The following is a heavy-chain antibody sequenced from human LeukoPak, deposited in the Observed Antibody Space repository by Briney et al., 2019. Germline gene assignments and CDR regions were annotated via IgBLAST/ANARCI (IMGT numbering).Heavy chain of an antibody. J-gene: IGHJ4*02. D-gene: IGHD6-13*01. V-gene: IGHV3-48*01. CDR2: ISSSSSTI. CDR1: GFTFSSYS. CDR3: ARDEGGRTSSFPFDY. Sequence: PGGSLRLSCAASGFTFSSYSMNWVRQAPGKGLEWVSYISSSSSTIYYADSVKGRFTISRDNAKNSLYLQMNSLRAEDTAVYYCARDEGGRTSSFPFDYWGQGTLVTVSS.